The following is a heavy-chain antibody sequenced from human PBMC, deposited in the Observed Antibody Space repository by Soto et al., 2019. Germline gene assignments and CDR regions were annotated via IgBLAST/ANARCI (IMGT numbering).Heavy chain of an antibody. D-gene: IGHD4-4*01. V-gene: IGHV3-21*06. Sequence: GSLRLSCAASGFTFSTYSMNWLRQAPAKGLEWVSSISSSSYIYYADSVKGRFTISRDKVKNSLYLQMNSLRAEDTAVSYCARDSVPNTVTLLFYNFGRDVW. CDR2: ISSSSYI. CDR1: GFTFSTYS. CDR3: ARDSVPNTVTLLFYNFGRDV. J-gene: IGHJ6*01.